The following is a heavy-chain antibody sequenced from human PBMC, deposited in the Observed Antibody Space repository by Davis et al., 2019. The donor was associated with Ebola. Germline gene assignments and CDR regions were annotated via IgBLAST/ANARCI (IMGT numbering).Heavy chain of an antibody. J-gene: IGHJ4*02. CDR1: GYTFTSYA. V-gene: IGHV1-3*01. CDR2: INAGNGNT. Sequence: AASVKVSCKASGYTFTSYAMHWVRQAPGQRLEWMGWINAGNGNTKYSQKFQGRVTLTTDTSTSTAYMELRSLRSDDTAVYYCARGGGSYSADYWGQGTLVTVSS. D-gene: IGHD1-26*01. CDR3: ARGGGSYSADY.